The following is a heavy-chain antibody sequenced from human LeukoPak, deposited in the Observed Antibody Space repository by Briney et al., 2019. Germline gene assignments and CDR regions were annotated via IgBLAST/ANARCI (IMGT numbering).Heavy chain of an antibody. CDR1: GYTFTGYY. V-gene: IGHV1-2*02. CDR2: INPNSGGT. J-gene: IGHJ3*02. CDR3: ARVRYYDSSGYYLEAFDI. Sequence: ASVKVSCKASGYTFTGYYMHWVRQAPGQGLEWMGWINPNSGGTNYAQKFQGRVTMTRDTSISTAYMELSRLRSDDTAVYYCARVRYYDSSGYYLEAFDIWGQGTMVTVSS. D-gene: IGHD3-22*01.